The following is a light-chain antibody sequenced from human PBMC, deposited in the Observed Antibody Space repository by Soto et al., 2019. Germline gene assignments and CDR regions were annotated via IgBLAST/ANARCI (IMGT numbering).Light chain of an antibody. CDR2: GAS. CDR1: QSVSSN. Sequence: EIVMTQSPATLSVSPGERATLSCRASQSVSSNLAWYQQKPDQAPRLLIYGASTRATGIPVRFSGSGSGTEFTLTISSLQSEDFAVYYCQQYNNWPPYTFGQGTKLEIK. J-gene: IGKJ2*01. CDR3: QQYNNWPPYT. V-gene: IGKV3-15*01.